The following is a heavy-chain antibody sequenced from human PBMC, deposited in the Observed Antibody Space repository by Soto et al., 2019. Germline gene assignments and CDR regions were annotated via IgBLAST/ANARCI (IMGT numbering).Heavy chain of an antibody. V-gene: IGHV4-34*01. CDR2: INHSGST. CDR1: GESFSGYY. D-gene: IGHD3-22*01. CDR3: ARARSYYESSGYYGDYYYYYAMDV. J-gene: IGHJ6*02. Sequence: QVQLQQWGAGLLKPSETLSLTCAVYGESFSGYYWSWIRQPPGKGLELIGEINHSGSTDYNPSLKTRVTISVDTSKNQFSLKLSSVTAADTAVYYCARARSYYESSGYYGDYYYYYAMDVWGQGTTVTVS.